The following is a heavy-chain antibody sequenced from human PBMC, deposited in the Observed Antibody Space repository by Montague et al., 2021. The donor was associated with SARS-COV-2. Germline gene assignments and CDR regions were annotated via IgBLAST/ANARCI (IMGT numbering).Heavy chain of an antibody. D-gene: IGHD1-26*01. CDR2: VYHSGGT. CDR3: ARGRVDLGATGLKVVFDI. J-gene: IGHJ3*02. V-gene: IGHV4-4*02. Sequence: SETLSLTCAVSGDSITNTYWWTWVRQSPGKGLEWIGEVYHSGGTHCNPSLKSRVTGSLDKSKNQFSLHLSSVTAADTAVYYCARGRVDLGATGLKVVFDIWGQGTVVTVSS. CDR1: GDSITNTYW.